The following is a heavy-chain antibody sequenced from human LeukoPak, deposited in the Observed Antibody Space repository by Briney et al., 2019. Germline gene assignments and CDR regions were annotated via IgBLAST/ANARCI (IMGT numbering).Heavy chain of an antibody. CDR2: ISAGNGNT. CDR3: ARDSGSGSNDY. V-gene: IGHV1-3*01. D-gene: IGHD1-26*01. CDR1: GYTFTSYA. J-gene: IGHJ4*02. Sequence: ASVKVSCKASGYTFTSYAIHWVRQAPGQRLEWMGWISAGNGNTKYSQNFQGRVTFISDTSATTAFMELSSLRSEDAAVYYCARDSGSGSNDYWGQGTLVTVSS.